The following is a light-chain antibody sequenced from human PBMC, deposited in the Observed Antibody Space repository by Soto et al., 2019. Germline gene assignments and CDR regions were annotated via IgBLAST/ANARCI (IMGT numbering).Light chain of an antibody. CDR2: AAS. J-gene: IGKJ2*01. CDR3: QQANSVPYT. Sequence: DIQMTQSPSSVSASVGGRVTITCRASQVISSWLAWYQQKPGKAPKLLIYAASSLQSGVPPRFSGSGSGTDFTLTISSLQPEDFVTYYCQQANSVPYTFGQGPKLQIK. CDR1: QVISSW. V-gene: IGKV1D-12*01.